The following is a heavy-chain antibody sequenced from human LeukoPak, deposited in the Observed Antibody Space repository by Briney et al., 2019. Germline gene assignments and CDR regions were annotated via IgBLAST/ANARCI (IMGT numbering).Heavy chain of an antibody. J-gene: IGHJ4*02. CDR1: GFTFSSYS. CDR3: AREQYGGKDY. Sequence: GGSLRLSCAASGFTFSSYSMNWVRQAPGKGLEWVANIKEDGSEKYYVDSVKGRFTISRDNAKNSAYLRMNSLRAEDTAVYYCAREQYGGKDYWGQGNLVTVSS. V-gene: IGHV3-7*05. CDR2: IKEDGSEK. D-gene: IGHD4-23*01.